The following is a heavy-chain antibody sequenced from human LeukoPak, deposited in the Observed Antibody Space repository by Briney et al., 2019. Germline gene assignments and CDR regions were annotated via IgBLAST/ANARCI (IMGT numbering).Heavy chain of an antibody. D-gene: IGHD3-22*01. J-gene: IGHJ3*02. CDR3: ARVSGITMIVVVVEDAFDI. CDR2: IYYSGST. V-gene: IGHV4-38-2*02. Sequence: SETLSLTCTVSGYSISSGYYWGWIRQPPGKGLEWIGNIYYSGSTYYNPSLKSRVTISVDASKNQFSLKLSSVTAADTAVYYCARVSGITMIVVVVEDAFDIWGQGTMVTVSS. CDR1: GYSISSGYY.